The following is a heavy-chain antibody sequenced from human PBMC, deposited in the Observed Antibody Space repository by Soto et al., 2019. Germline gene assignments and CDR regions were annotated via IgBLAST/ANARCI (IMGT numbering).Heavy chain of an antibody. J-gene: IGHJ3*02. CDR1: GGSISSYY. CDR2: IYYSGST. Sequence: SETLSLTCTVSGGSISSYYWSWIRQPPGKGLEWIGYIYYSGSTNYNPSLKSRVTISVDTSKNQFSLKLSSVTAADTAVYYCARVYCSSTSCYLLDAFDIWGQGTMVTVSS. V-gene: IGHV4-59*01. D-gene: IGHD2-2*01. CDR3: ARVYCSSTSCYLLDAFDI.